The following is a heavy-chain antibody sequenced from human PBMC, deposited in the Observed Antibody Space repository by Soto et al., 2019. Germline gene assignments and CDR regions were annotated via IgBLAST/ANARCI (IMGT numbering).Heavy chain of an antibody. Sequence: GSLRLYCAASGFTFSSYAMSWVRQAPGKGLEWVSAISGSGGSTYYADSVKGRFTISRDNSKNTLYLQMNSLRAEDTAVYYCAKSKVFSMVRGARFDYWGQGTLVTVSS. J-gene: IGHJ4*02. CDR2: ISGSGGST. V-gene: IGHV3-23*01. CDR3: AKSKVFSMVRGARFDY. CDR1: GFTFSSYA. D-gene: IGHD3-10*01.